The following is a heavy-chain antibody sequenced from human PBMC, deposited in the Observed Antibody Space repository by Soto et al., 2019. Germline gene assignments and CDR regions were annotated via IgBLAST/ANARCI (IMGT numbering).Heavy chain of an antibody. V-gene: IGHV1-18*01. J-gene: IGHJ1*01. D-gene: IGHD6-19*01. Sequence: ASVKVSCKASGYTFTSYGISWVRQAPGQGLEWMGWISAYNGNTNYAQKLQGRVTMTTDTSTSTAYMELRSLRSDDTAVYYCARDGLGSGPVGLDFHYRGQGSLVTVSS. CDR1: GYTFTSYG. CDR3: ARDGLGSGPVGLDFHY. CDR2: ISAYNGNT.